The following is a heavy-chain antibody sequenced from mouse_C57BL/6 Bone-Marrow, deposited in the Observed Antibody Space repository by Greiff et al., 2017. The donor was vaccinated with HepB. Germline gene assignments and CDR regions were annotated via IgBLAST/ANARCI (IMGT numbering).Heavy chain of an antibody. CDR2: ISDGGSYT. CDR1: GFTFSSYA. D-gene: IGHD1-1*01. V-gene: IGHV5-4*03. Sequence: EVNVVESGGGLVKPGGSLKLSCAASGFTFSSYAMSWVRQTPEKRLEWVATISDGGSYTYYPDNVKGRFTISRDNAKNNLYLQMSHLKSEDTAMYYCASTVVATRAMDYWGQGTSVTVSS. CDR3: ASTVVATRAMDY. J-gene: IGHJ4*01.